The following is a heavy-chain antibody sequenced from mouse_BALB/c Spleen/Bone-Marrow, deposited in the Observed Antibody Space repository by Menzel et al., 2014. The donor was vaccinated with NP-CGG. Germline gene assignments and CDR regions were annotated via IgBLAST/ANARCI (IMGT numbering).Heavy chain of an antibody. CDR1: GYTFTSYW. J-gene: IGHJ2*01. V-gene: IGHV1S81*02. CDR2: INPSNGRT. CDR3: ARRATTVVATDY. D-gene: IGHD1-1*01. Sequence: VQVVESGAELVKPGASVKLSCKASGYTFTSYWMHWVKQRPGQGLEWIGEINPSNGRTNYNEKFKSKATLTVDKSSSTAYMQPSSLTSEDSAVYYCARRATTVVATDYWGQGTTLTVSS.